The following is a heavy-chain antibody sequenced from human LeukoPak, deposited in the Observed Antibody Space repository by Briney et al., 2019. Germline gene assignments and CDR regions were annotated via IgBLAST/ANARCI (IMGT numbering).Heavy chain of an antibody. CDR2: ISYDGSNK. V-gene: IGHV3-30*18. D-gene: IGHD2-2*01. CDR1: GFMFTSYS. CDR3: AKDRGSGYCSSTSCFSFDY. Sequence: GGSLRLSCAASGFMFTSYSMNWVRQAPAKGLEWVAVISYDGSNKYYADSVKGRFTISRDNSKNTLYLQMNSLRAEDTAVYYCAKDRGSGYCSSTSCFSFDYWGQGILVTVSS. J-gene: IGHJ4*02.